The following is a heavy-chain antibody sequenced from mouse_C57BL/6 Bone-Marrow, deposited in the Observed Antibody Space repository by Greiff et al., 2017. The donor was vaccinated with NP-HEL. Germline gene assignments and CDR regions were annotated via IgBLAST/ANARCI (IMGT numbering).Heavy chain of an antibody. CDR1: GFTFSDYY. J-gene: IGHJ4*01. CDR3: ARPYYYGSSPCAMDY. Sequence: EVQVVESGGGLVQPGGSLKLSCAASGFTFSDYYMYWVRQTPEKRLEWVAYISNGGGSTYYPHTVKGRFTISRDNAKSTLYLQMSRLKSEDTAMYYCARPYYYGSSPCAMDYWGQGTSVTVSS. V-gene: IGHV5-12*01. CDR2: ISNGGGST. D-gene: IGHD1-1*01.